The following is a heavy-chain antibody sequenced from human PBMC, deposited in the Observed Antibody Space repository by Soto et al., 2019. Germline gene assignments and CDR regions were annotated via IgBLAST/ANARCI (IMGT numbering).Heavy chain of an antibody. CDR3: ASSGWWYFDY. Sequence: SETLSLTCTVSGGSISSGGYYWSWIRQPPGKGLEWIGCIYYSGSTYYNPSLKSRVTISVDTSKNQFSLKLSSVTAADTAVYYCASSGWWYFDYWGQGTLVTVSS. V-gene: IGHV4-39*01. CDR1: GGSISSGGYY. CDR2: IYYSGST. J-gene: IGHJ4*02. D-gene: IGHD6-19*01.